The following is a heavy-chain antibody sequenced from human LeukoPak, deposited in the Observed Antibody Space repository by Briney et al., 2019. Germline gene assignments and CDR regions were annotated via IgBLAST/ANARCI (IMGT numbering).Heavy chain of an antibody. CDR3: ARDQSDYGDPEYFQH. J-gene: IGHJ1*01. CDR2: IIPILGIA. V-gene: IGHV1-69*04. CDR1: GGTFSSYA. Sequence: GASVEVSCKASGGTFSSYAISWVRQAPGQGLEWMGRIIPILGIANYAQKFQGRVTITADKSTSTAYMELSSLRSEDTAVYYCARDQSDYGDPEYFQHWGQGTLVTVSS. D-gene: IGHD4-17*01.